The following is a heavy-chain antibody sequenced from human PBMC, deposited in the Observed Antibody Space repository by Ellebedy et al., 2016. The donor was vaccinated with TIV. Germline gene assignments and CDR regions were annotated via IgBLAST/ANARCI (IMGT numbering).Heavy chain of an antibody. V-gene: IGHV4-59*08. CDR1: GDSITTHY. Sequence: MPSETLSLTCTVSGDSITTHYWTRIRQSPGRGLEWIGYIHYSGNTNYNPSLKSRVTISIDTSKNQFSLKLTSVSAADTAVYYCARPLSTYNAFDIWGQGTMVTVSS. D-gene: IGHD2-2*01. J-gene: IGHJ3*02. CDR2: IHYSGNT. CDR3: ARPLSTYNAFDI.